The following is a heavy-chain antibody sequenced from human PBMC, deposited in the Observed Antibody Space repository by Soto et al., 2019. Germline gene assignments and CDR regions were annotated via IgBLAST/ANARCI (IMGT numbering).Heavy chain of an antibody. D-gene: IGHD3-10*01. J-gene: IGHJ6*03. CDR2: MNPNSGNT. Sequence: GASVKVSCTASGYSFTRYDINWVRQATGQGLEWMGWMNPNSGNTGYAQKFQGRVTMTRNTSISTAYMELSSLRSEDTAVYYCARNGWYYYGSGLHYYYMDVWGKGTTVTVSS. CDR3: ARNGWYYYGSGLHYYYMDV. V-gene: IGHV1-8*01. CDR1: GYSFTRYD.